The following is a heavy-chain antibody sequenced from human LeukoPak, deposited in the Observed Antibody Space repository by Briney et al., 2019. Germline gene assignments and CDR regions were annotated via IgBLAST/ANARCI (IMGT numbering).Heavy chain of an antibody. J-gene: IGHJ4*02. CDR3: ARHPADTIFGVGPDY. Sequence: GASLKISCKGSGYTFTNYWIGWVRQLPGKGQEWLGIIYPGGSDTRYSPSFQGQVTISADKSISSAYLQWGSLKASDTAMFYCARHPADTIFGVGPDYWGQGTLVTVSS. D-gene: IGHD3-3*01. CDR1: GYTFTNYW. V-gene: IGHV5-51*01. CDR2: IYPGGSDT.